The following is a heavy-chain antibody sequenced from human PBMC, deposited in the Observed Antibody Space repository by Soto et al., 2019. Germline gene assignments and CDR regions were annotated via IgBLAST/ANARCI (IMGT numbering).Heavy chain of an antibody. CDR1: GFTFSSYG. Sequence: QVQLVESGGGVVQPGRSLRLSCAASGFTFSSYGMHWVRQAPGKGLEWVAVIWYDGSNKYYADSVKGRFTISRDNSKNTLYLQMNSLRAEDTAVYYCARAPHYDILTGLMDVWGQGTTVTVSS. CDR2: IWYDGSNK. V-gene: IGHV3-33*01. D-gene: IGHD3-9*01. J-gene: IGHJ6*02. CDR3: ARAPHYDILTGLMDV.